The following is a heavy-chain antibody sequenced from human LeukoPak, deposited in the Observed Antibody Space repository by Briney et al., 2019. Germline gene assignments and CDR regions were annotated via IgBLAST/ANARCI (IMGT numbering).Heavy chain of an antibody. CDR2: ISYDGSDK. V-gene: IGHV3-30*18. J-gene: IGHJ4*02. D-gene: IGHD1-26*01. Sequence: GRSLRLSCEASGFTFRSYGMHWVRQAPGKGLEWVTVISYDGSDKYYADSVKGRFTISRDNSRNTLYLQMNSLRVEDTAVYYCAKEVGTFTLDYWGQGTLVTVSS. CDR1: GFTFRSYG. CDR3: AKEVGTFTLDY.